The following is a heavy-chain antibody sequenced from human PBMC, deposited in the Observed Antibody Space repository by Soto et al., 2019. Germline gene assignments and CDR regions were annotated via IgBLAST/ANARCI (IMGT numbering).Heavy chain of an antibody. Sequence: ASVKVSCKASGYTFTSYDINWVRQATGQGLEWMGWMNPNSGNTGYAQKFQGRVTMTRNTSISTAYMELSSLRSEDTAVYYCARATTTEWIQLWFRNKQTGAGYAFDIWGQGTMVTVSS. CDR2: MNPNSGNT. V-gene: IGHV1-8*01. D-gene: IGHD5-18*01. J-gene: IGHJ3*02. CDR3: ARATTTEWIQLWFRNKQTGAGYAFDI. CDR1: GYTFTSYD.